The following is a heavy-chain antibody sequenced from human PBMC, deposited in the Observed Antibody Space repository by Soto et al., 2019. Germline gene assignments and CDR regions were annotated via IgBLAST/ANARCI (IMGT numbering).Heavy chain of an antibody. V-gene: IGHV3-23*01. CDR2: ISGSGGST. D-gene: IGHD4-17*01. J-gene: IGHJ4*02. Sequence: EVQLLESGGGLVQPGGSLRLSCAASGFTFSSYAMSWVRQAPGKGLEWVSAISGSGGSTYYADSVKGRFTISRDNSKNTLYLQMNSRRAEDTAVDYCAKGYYGGGWDTREVCDYWGQGTLVTVSS. CDR1: GFTFSSYA. CDR3: AKGYYGGGWDTREVCDY.